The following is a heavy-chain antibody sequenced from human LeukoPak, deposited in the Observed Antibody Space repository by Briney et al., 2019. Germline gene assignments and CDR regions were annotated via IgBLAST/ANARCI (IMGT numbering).Heavy chain of an antibody. V-gene: IGHV3-23*01. J-gene: IGHJ5*01. CDR1: GFTFSSYA. CDR3: AKATSPVHSRNWFDS. Sequence: PGGSLRLSCAASGFTFSSYAMSWVRQAPGKGLEWVSAISGSGGSTYYADSVKGRFTISRDNSKNTLYLQMNSLRAEDTAVYYCAKATSPVHSRNWFDSWGQGTLVTVSS. CDR2: ISGSGGST. D-gene: IGHD6-13*01.